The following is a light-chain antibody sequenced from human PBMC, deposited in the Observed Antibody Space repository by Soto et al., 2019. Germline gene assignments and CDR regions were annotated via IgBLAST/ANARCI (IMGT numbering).Light chain of an antibody. CDR2: DVS. CDR1: SSDVGGYNY. CDR3: CSYAGSYTLV. V-gene: IGLV2-11*01. Sequence: QSVLTQPRSVSGSPGQSVTISCTGTSSDVGGYNYVSWYQQHPGKAPKLMIYDVSKRPSGVPDRFSGSKAGNTASLTISGRQAEDEADYYCCSYAGSYTLVFGTGTKLTVL. J-gene: IGLJ1*01.